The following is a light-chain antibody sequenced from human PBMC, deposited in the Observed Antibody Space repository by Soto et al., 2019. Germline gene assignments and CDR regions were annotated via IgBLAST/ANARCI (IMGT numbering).Light chain of an antibody. J-gene: IGKJ5*01. CDR2: DAS. CDR3: QQYNDWPIT. V-gene: IGKV3-15*01. Sequence: EVVMTQSPGTLSVSTGERAALSCRASQSVSGKLAWYQQKPGQAPRLLIYDASTRATGIPARFSGSGSGTEFTLTITSLQSEDFALYYCQQYNDWPITFGQGTRLEIK. CDR1: QSVSGK.